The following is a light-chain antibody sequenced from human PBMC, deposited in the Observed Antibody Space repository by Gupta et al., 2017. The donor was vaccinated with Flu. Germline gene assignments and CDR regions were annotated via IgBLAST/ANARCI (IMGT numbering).Light chain of an antibody. CDR2: GVS. J-gene: IGKJ1*01. V-gene: IGKV3-20*01. CDR3: EQYDESPRA. Sequence: IVLTQSPGTLSLSPGERATLSCRASQSIGSNNYLSWFQQKPGQAPRLVIYGVSNRATGIPDRFSGSGSGTDFSLTISRLEPEDFAVYFCEQYDESPRAFGQGTKVEIK. CDR1: QSIGSNNY.